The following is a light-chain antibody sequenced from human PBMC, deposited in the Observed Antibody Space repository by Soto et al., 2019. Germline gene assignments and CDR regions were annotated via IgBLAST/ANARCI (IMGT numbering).Light chain of an antibody. CDR2: DAS. CDR3: QQRSTWRT. CDR1: QSVSNF. Sequence: EIVLTQSPATLSLSPGERAPLSCRASQSVSNFLAWYQQKPGQAPRLLIYDASNRATGIPARFTGSGFGTDYTLTISSLEPEDFAVYYCQQRSTWRTFGQGTKVDIK. J-gene: IGKJ1*01. V-gene: IGKV3-11*01.